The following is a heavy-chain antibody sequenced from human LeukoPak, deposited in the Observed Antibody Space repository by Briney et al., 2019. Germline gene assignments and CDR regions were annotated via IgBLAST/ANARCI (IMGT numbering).Heavy chain of an antibody. D-gene: IGHD3-10*01. CDR3: ATREITMGRGVIIISGFDY. J-gene: IGHJ4*02. Sequence: GASVKVSCKVSGYTLTELSMHWVRQAPGKGLEWMGGFDPEDGETIYAQKFQGRVTMTEDTSTDTAYMELSSLRSEDTAVYYCATREITMGRGVIIISGFDYWGQGTLVTVSS. CDR1: GYTLTELS. V-gene: IGHV1-24*01. CDR2: FDPEDGET.